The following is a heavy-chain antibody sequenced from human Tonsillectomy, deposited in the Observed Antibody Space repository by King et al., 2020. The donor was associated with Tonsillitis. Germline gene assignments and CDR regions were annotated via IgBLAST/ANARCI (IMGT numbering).Heavy chain of an antibody. Sequence: LQLQESGSGLVKPSQTLSLTCAVSGGSISSGSYSWTWIRQPPGKGLEWIGYMSHSESTYFNPSLKSRVTISIDRSENQFFLKLSSMTAADTAVYYCARVPSGYGSGSGPLDIWGQGTMVTVSS. J-gene: IGHJ3*02. CDR2: MSHSEST. CDR3: ARVPSGYGSGSGPLDI. V-gene: IGHV4-30-2*01. CDR1: GGSISSGSYS. D-gene: IGHD3-10*01.